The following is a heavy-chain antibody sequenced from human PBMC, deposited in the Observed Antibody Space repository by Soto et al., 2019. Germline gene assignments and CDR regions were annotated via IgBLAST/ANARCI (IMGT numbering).Heavy chain of an antibody. CDR3: AKCSADNWFDP. D-gene: IGHD6-6*01. Sequence: GGSLRLSCAASGSIFTSYAMSWVRQAPGKGLEWVSAISGSGGSTYYADSVKGRFTISRDNSKNTLYLQMNSLRAEDTAVYYCAKCSADNWFDPWGQGTLVTVSS. CDR1: GSIFTSYA. V-gene: IGHV3-23*01. J-gene: IGHJ5*02. CDR2: ISGSGGST.